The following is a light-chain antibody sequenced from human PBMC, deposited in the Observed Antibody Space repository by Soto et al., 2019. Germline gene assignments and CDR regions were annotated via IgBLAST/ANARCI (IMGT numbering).Light chain of an antibody. J-gene: IGKJ4*01. CDR3: QQSFTTPIT. CDR2: VAS. CDR1: QSIGRF. V-gene: IGKV1-39*01. Sequence: DIQMTQSPSSLSASVGDRVTITCRASQSIGRFLNWHQQKPGKAPNVLINVASTLRSGVPSRFSGSGSGTDFNLTINSLQPEDFATYFCQQSFTTPITFGGGTKVEIK.